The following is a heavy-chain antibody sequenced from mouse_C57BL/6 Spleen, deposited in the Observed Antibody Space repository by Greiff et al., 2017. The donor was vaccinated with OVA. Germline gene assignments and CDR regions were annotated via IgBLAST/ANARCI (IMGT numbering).Heavy chain of an antibody. CDR2: ISSGSSTI. V-gene: IGHV5-17*01. Sequence: EVKVVDSGGGLVKPGGSLKLSCAASGFTFSDYGMHWVRQAPEKGLEWVAYISSGSSTIYYADTVKGRFTISRDNAKNTLFLQMTSLRSEDTAMYYCARDGNYGDYFDYWGQGTTLTVSS. J-gene: IGHJ2*01. D-gene: IGHD2-1*01. CDR3: ARDGNYGDYFDY. CDR1: GFTFSDYG.